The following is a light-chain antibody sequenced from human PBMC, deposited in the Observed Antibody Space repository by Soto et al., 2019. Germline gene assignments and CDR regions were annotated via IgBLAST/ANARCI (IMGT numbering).Light chain of an antibody. J-gene: IGKJ1*01. V-gene: IGKV3-20*01. CDR1: QSVSGSD. CDR2: GVS. CDR3: HQYGISPPT. Sequence: EVVLTQSPGTLSLSPVERATLSCMASQSVSGSDLAWYQQKPGQAPRLLISGVSNRATGTPDRFSGSGSGTDFTLTFSSLEPEDLAVFYCHQYGISPPTFGPGTKVDIK.